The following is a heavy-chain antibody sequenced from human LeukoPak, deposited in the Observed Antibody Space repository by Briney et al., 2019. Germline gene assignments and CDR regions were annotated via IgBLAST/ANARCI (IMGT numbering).Heavy chain of an antibody. CDR1: GYTFTSYG. CDR3: ARDWGGSSDYRVWFDP. Sequence: GASVKVSCKASGYTFTSYGISWVRQAPGQGLEWMGWISAYNGNTNYAQKLQGRVTMTTDTSTSTAYMELRGLRSDDTAVYYCARDWGGSSDYRVWFDPWGQGTLVTVSS. V-gene: IGHV1-18*01. D-gene: IGHD2-15*01. J-gene: IGHJ5*02. CDR2: ISAYNGNT.